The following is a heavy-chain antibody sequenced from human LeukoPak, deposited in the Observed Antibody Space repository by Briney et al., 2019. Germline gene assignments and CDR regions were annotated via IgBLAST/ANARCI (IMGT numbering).Heavy chain of an antibody. CDR3: AKVRLRFLTTPTDAFDI. V-gene: IGHV3-33*06. CDR1: GFTFSSYG. CDR2: IWYDGSNK. Sequence: GGSLRLSCAASGFTFSSYGMHWVRQAPGKGLEWVAVIWYDGSNKYYADSVKGRFTISRDNSKNTLYLQMNSLSAEDTAVYYCAKVRLRFLTTPTDAFDIWGQGTMVTVSS. J-gene: IGHJ3*02. D-gene: IGHD3-3*01.